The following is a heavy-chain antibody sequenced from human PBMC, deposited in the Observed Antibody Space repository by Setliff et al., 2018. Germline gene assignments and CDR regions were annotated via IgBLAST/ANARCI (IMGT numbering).Heavy chain of an antibody. V-gene: IGHV3-30-3*01. CDR3: ATHSGFRCDY. CDR2: MSLDETNK. CDR1: GFTFTNYI. D-gene: IGHD6-19*01. J-gene: IGHJ4*02. Sequence: PGGSLRLSCAASGFTFTNYIIHWVRQAPGKGLEWVAVMSLDETNKYYADSVRGRFTISRDISKNTLYLQMNSLRAEDTAVYYCATHSGFRCDYWGQGTLVTVSS.